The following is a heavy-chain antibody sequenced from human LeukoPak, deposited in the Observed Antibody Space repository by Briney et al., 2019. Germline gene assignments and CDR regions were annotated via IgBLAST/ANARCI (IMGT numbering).Heavy chain of an antibody. V-gene: IGHV4-59*08. CDR1: GGSTSGYY. D-gene: IGHD2-2*01. CDR2: ISYGGNT. J-gene: IGHJ4*02. CDR3: ARHDDVPLIRNGFNY. Sequence: PSETLSLTCTVSGGSTSGYYWSWIRQPPGGGLEWIGYISYGGNTNYNPSLGGRVTISLDTPKNQFSLKVRSVTATDTAIYYCARHDDVPLIRNGFNYWGQGTLVTVSS.